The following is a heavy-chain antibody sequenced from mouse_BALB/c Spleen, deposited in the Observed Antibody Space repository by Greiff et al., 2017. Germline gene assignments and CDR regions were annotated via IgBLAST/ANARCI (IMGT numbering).Heavy chain of an antibody. CDR2: INPYYGST. Sequence: VQLQQTGPELVKPGASVKISCKASGYSFTDYIMLWVKQSHGKSLEWIGNINPYYGSTSYNLKFKGKATLTVDKSSSTAYMQLNSLTSEDSAVYYCARPGSSYDWYFDVWGAGTTVTVSS. D-gene: IGHD1-1*01. CDR1: GYSFTDYI. J-gene: IGHJ1*01. CDR3: ARPGSSYDWYFDV. V-gene: IGHV1-39*01.